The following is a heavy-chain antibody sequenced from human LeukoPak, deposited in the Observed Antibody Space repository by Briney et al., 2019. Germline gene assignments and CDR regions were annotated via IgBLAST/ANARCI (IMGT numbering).Heavy chain of an antibody. CDR1: GLILSSYW. CDR3: AKDSSGWYPGVPNHYYYMDV. V-gene: IGHV3-7*01. CDR2: IKQEGSEK. Sequence: GGSVTHSCAASGLILSSYWMSWVRQAPGKGLEWVANIKQEGSEKYYVDSVKGRFTISRDNSENTLYLQMNSMRAEDTAVYYCAKDSSGWYPGVPNHYYYMDVWGKGTTVTISS. D-gene: IGHD6-19*01. J-gene: IGHJ6*03.